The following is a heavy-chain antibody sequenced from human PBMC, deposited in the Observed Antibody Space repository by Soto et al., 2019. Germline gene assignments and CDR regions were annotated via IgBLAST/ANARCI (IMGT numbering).Heavy chain of an antibody. V-gene: IGHV1-46*01. J-gene: IGHJ6*02. Sequence: GASVEVSCKASGYTFTSYYMHWVRQAPGQGLEWMGIINPSGGSTSYAQKFQGRVTMTRDTSTSTVYMELSSLRSEDTAVYYCARDGPYYDFWSGYRDGFYYYGMDVWGQGTTVTVSS. CDR2: INPSGGST. CDR1: GYTFTSYY. CDR3: ARDGPYYDFWSGYRDGFYYYGMDV. D-gene: IGHD3-3*01.